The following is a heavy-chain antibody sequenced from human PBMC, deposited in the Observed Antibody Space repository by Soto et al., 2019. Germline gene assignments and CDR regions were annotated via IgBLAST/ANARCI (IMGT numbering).Heavy chain of an antibody. Sequence: PVGSLRLSCASSVFTFSSYSMNCVRHSPGKWLEWVSSISSSSSYIYYADSVKGRFTISRDNAKNSLYLQMNSLRAEDTAVYYCARVLRFFAWLTPYSYGMDVWGQGTTVTVSS. CDR3: ARVLRFFAWLTPYSYGMDV. V-gene: IGHV3-21*01. CDR1: VFTFSSYS. J-gene: IGHJ6*02. D-gene: IGHD3-3*01. CDR2: ISSSSSYI.